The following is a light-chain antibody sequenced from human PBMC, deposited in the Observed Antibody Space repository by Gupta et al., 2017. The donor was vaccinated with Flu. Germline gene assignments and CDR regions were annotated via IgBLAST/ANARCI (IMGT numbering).Light chain of an antibody. V-gene: IGLV2-14*01. Sequence: QSALTQPASVSGSPGQSIAISCTGTSSDVGVYDYVPWYQQHPGKAPELMIFEVSRRPSGISDRFSGSKSGNTASLTISGLLAEDEAYYYCSSYTKTNSVVVFGGGTKLTVL. CDR3: SSYTKTNSVVV. CDR2: EVS. J-gene: IGLJ2*01. CDR1: SSDVGVYDY.